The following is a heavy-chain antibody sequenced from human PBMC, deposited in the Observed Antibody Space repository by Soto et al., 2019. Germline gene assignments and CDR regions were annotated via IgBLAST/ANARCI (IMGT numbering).Heavy chain of an antibody. D-gene: IGHD2-2*02. Sequence: QVQLVQSGAEVKKPGSSVKVSCKASGGTFSSYAISWVRQAPGQGLEWMGGIIPIFGTANYAQKFQGRVTITADESTSTAYMELSRLRSEDTAVYYCAREGLGYCSSTSCYTGYFDYWGQGTLVTVSS. CDR2: IIPIFGTA. CDR1: GGTFSSYA. CDR3: AREGLGYCSSTSCYTGYFDY. J-gene: IGHJ4*02. V-gene: IGHV1-69*01.